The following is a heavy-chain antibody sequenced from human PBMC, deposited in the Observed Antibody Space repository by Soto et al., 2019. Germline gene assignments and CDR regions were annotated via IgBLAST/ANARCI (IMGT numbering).Heavy chain of an antibody. J-gene: IGHJ6*02. CDR3: ARPYCRSTRCYLYYYGMDV. V-gene: IGHV3-30-3*01. D-gene: IGHD2-2*01. CDR2: ISSDGSHQ. Sequence: QVQVVESGGGVVQPGTSLRLSCAASGITFSVSAIHWVRQAPGKGLEWVAVISSDGSHQYYADSVRGRFTISRDNPKNTLYLQMNSLRAEDTAVYYCARPYCRSTRCYLYYYGMDVWGPGTTVTVSS. CDR1: GITFSVSA.